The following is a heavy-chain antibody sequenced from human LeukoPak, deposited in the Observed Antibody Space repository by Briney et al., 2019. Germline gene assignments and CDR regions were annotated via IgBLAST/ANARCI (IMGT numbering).Heavy chain of an antibody. J-gene: IGHJ4*02. D-gene: IGHD2-15*01. CDR1: GFTFDDYG. Sequence: GGSLRLSCAASGFTFDDYGMSWVRHVPGKGLEWVSGINWNGGSTGYADPVKGRFTISRDNAKNSLYLQMNSLRAEDTALYYCARVGSEEGYYFDHWGQGTLVTVSS. V-gene: IGHV3-20*04. CDR3: ARVGSEEGYYFDH. CDR2: INWNGGST.